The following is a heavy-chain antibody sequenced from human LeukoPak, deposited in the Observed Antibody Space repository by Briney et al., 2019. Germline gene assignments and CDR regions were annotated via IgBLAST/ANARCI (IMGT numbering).Heavy chain of an antibody. J-gene: IGHJ4*02. CDR1: GFTFSSYS. CDR3: ASKGGAAGPY. Sequence: GGSLRLSCAASGFTFSSYSMNWVRQAPGKGLEWVSSISSSSSYIYYADSVKGRFTISRDNAKNSLYLQMNSLRAEDAAVYYCASKGGAAGPYWGQGTLVTVSS. CDR2: ISSSSSYI. D-gene: IGHD6-13*01. V-gene: IGHV3-21*01.